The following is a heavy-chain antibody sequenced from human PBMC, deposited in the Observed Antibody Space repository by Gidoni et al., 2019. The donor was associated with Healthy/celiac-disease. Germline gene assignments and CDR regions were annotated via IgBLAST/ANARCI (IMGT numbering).Heavy chain of an antibody. Sequence: QLQLQESGPGLVKPSETLSLTCTVYGGSISSSSYYWGWIRQPPGKGLEWIGSIYYSGSTYYNPSLKRRVTISVDTSKTQFSLKLSSVTAADTAVYYCARHSPRYYGSGSHYFDYWGQGTLVTVSS. CDR1: GGSISSSSYY. CDR3: ARHSPRYYGSGSHYFDY. CDR2: IYYSGST. D-gene: IGHD3-10*01. V-gene: IGHV4-39*01. J-gene: IGHJ4*02.